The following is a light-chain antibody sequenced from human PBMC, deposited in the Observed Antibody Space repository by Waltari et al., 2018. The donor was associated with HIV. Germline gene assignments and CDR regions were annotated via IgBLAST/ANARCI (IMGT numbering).Light chain of an antibody. V-gene: IGLV1-44*01. CDR2: SNN. CDR1: SSNLGSNT. J-gene: IGLJ1*01. CDR3: AAWDDSLNGYV. Sequence: QSVLTQPPSASGTPGQRVIISCSGSSSNLGSNTVNWYQQLPGTAPKLLIYSNNQRPSGVPDRFSGSKSGTSASLAISGLQSEDEADYYCAAWDDSLNGYVFGTGTKVTVL.